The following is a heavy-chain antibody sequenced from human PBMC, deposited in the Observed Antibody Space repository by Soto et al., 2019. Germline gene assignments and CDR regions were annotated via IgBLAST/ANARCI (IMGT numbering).Heavy chain of an antibody. CDR1: GFTFSSYA. V-gene: IGHV3-23*01. CDR2: ISGSGGST. Sequence: EVQVLESGGGLVQPGGSLRLSCAASGFTFSSYAMSWVRQAPGKGLEWVSSISGSGGSTYYADSVKGRFTISRDNSKNTLYMQMNSLRAEDTAVYYCAKDPGEDTYWFDYWGQGTLGTVSS. J-gene: IGHJ4*02. CDR3: AKDPGEDTYWFDY. D-gene: IGHD2-8*02.